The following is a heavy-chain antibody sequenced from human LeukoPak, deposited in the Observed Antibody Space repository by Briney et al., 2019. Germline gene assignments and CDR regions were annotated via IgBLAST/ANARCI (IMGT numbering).Heavy chain of an antibody. CDR3: ARDSGEVVPAAEIDY. CDR2: ISSSGSTI. CDR1: GFTFSDNY. D-gene: IGHD2-2*01. Sequence: GGSLRLSCAASGFTFSDNYMSWIRQAPGKGLEWVSYISSSGSTIYYADSVKGRFTISRDNDKNSLYLQMNSLRAEDTAVYYCARDSGEVVPAAEIDYWGQGTLVTVSS. J-gene: IGHJ4*02. V-gene: IGHV3-11*01.